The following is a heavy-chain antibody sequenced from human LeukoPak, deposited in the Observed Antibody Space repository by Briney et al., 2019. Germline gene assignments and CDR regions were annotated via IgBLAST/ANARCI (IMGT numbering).Heavy chain of an antibody. Sequence: SETLSLTCTVSGYSISSGYYWGWIRQPPGKGLEWIGSIYHSGSTYYNPSLKSRVTISVDTSKNQFSLKLSSVTAADTAVYYCARDRGGYSSGWVLWGQGTLVTVSS. CDR1: GYSISSGYY. CDR3: ARDRGGYSSGWVL. D-gene: IGHD6-19*01. CDR2: IYHSGST. V-gene: IGHV4-38-2*02. J-gene: IGHJ4*02.